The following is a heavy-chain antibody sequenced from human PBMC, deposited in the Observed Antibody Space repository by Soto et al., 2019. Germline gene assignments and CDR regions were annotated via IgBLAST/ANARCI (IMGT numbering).Heavy chain of an antibody. V-gene: IGHV4-34*01. CDR3: ARGRAFRNWFDP. Sequence: QVQLQQWGAGLLKTSETLSLICAVYGGSFSGYYWGWIRQPPGKGLAWIGEINHSGSTNYNPSLKSLGTKSVDTSKNQFSLKLSSVTAADTPVYYFARGRAFRNWFDPWGQGTLVTVSS. CDR2: INHSGST. J-gene: IGHJ5*02. CDR1: GGSFSGYY.